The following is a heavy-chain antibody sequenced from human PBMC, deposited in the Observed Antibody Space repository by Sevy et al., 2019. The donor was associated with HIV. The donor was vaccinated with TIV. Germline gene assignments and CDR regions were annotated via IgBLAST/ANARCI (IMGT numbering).Heavy chain of an antibody. V-gene: IGHV4-61*01. Sequence: SETLSLTCSISGGSVSSANDYWTWIRQSPGKGLEWIGHVFYFGSTNYNPSLKSRVTISLDMSKKQFSLKLSSVTAADTAVYYCARDQYYGISTGFYAMDVWGQGTTVTVS. CDR3: ARDQYYGISTGFYAMDV. CDR2: VFYFGST. CDR1: GGSVSSANDY. D-gene: IGHD3-9*01. J-gene: IGHJ6*02.